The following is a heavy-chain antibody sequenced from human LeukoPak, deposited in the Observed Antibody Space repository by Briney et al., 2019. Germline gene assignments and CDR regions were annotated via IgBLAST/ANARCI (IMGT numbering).Heavy chain of an antibody. CDR2: IYYSGST. J-gene: IGHJ4*02. CDR3: ARARRVGATVGFDY. CDR1: RGSISSSSYY. V-gene: IGHV4-39*01. Sequence: SETLSLTCTVSRGSISSSSYYWGWIRQPPGKGLEWIGSIYYSGSTYYNPSLKSRVTISVDTSKNQFSLKLSSVTAADTAVYYCARARRVGATVGFDYWGQGTLVTVSS. D-gene: IGHD1-26*01.